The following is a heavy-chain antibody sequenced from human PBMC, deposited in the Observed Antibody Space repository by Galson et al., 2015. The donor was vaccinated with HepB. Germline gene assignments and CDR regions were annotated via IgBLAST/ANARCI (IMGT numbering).Heavy chain of an antibody. V-gene: IGHV3-30*04. CDR1: GFTVSSYA. J-gene: IGHJ6*02. D-gene: IGHD5-18*01. CDR2: ISYDGSNK. Sequence: SLRLSCAASGFTVSSYAMHWVRQAPGKGLEWVAVISYDGSNKYYADSVKGRFTISRDNTKNTLYLQMNSLRAEDTAVYYCARDPDVDTAMEETYYYYGMDVGGQVTTVSVSS. CDR3: ARDPDVDTAMEETYYYYGMDV.